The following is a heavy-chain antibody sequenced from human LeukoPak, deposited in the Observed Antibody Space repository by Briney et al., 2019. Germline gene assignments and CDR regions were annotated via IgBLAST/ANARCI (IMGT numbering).Heavy chain of an antibody. Sequence: SETLSLTCAVYGGSFSGYYWSWIRQPPGKGLEWIGEINHSGSTNYNPSLKSRVTISVDTSKNQFSLKLSSVTAADTAVYYCARGGPPYDYVWGSYRGAAFDIWGQGTMVTVSS. CDR3: ARGGPPYDYVWGSYRGAAFDI. J-gene: IGHJ3*02. CDR1: GGSFSGYY. V-gene: IGHV4-34*01. CDR2: INHSGST. D-gene: IGHD3-16*02.